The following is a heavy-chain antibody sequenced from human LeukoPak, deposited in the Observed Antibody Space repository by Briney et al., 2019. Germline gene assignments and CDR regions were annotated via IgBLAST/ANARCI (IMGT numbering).Heavy chain of an antibody. CDR3: ARGRVGATPFDH. CDR2: IYYSGST. Sequence: PSETLSLTCTVSGGSISSYYWSWIRQPPGKGLEWIGYIYYSGSTNYNPSLKSRVTISVDTSKNQFSLKLSSVTAADTAVYYCARGRVGATPFDHWGQGALVTVSS. V-gene: IGHV4-59*01. J-gene: IGHJ4*02. CDR1: GGSISSYY. D-gene: IGHD1-26*01.